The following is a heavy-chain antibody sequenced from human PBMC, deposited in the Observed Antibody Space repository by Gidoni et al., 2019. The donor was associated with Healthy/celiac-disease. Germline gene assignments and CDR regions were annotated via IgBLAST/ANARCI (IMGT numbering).Heavy chain of an antibody. CDR1: GFSFSSYS. CDR2: ISSSNSYI. V-gene: IGHV3-21*01. CDR3: ARDLSVGATEIDY. D-gene: IGHD1-26*01. J-gene: IGHJ4*02. Sequence: EVQLVESGGGLFKPVGSLSLSCAASGFSFSSYSMNWVRQAPGKGLEWVSSISSSNSYIYYAESVKGRFTISRDNAKNSLYLKMNSLRAEDTAVYYCARDLSVGATEIDYWGQGTLVTVSS.